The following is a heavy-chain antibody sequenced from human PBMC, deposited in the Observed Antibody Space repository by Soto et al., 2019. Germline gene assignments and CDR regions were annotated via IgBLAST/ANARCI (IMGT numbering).Heavy chain of an antibody. V-gene: IGHV4-59*08. CDR1: GVSISNYY. Sequence: SETLSLTCAVSGVSISNYYWSWIRQLPGKGLEWIGLMYDNGSTNYNPSLKSRVTISVETSKNQVSLRLSSVTAADTAVYYCARHGVVAATAVYDWGQGTLVTVSS. CDR2: MYDNGST. CDR3: ARHGVVAATAVYD. D-gene: IGHD2-15*01. J-gene: IGHJ4*02.